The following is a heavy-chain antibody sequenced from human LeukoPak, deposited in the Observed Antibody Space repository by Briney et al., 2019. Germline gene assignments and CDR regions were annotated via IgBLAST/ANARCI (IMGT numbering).Heavy chain of an antibody. D-gene: IGHD3-16*02. CDR3: ARAPRDVWGSYRSSDFDY. V-gene: IGHV3-74*01. CDR2: INSDGSST. J-gene: IGHJ4*02. Sequence: GGSLRLSCAASGFTFTSYTMYWVRQAPGKGLVWVSRINSDGSSTSYADSVKGRFTISRDNAKNTLYLQMNSLRAEDTAVYYCARAPRDVWGSYRSSDFDYWGQGTLVTVSS. CDR1: GFTFTSYT.